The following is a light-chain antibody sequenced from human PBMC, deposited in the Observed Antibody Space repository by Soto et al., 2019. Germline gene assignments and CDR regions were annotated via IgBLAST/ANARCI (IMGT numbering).Light chain of an antibody. CDR3: QQYGNSPQT. CDR1: QSVRSN. Sequence: EIVMTQSPATLSVSPGERATLSCRASQSVRSNLAWYQQKPGQAPRLLIYGASTRATGIPARFSGSGSGTDFTLTISRLEPEDFAVYYCQQYGNSPQTFGQGTKVDI. J-gene: IGKJ1*01. CDR2: GAS. V-gene: IGKV3-15*01.